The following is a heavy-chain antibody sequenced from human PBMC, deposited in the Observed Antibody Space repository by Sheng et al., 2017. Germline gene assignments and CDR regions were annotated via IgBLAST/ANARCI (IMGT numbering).Heavy chain of an antibody. Sequence: QVQLVESGGGVVQPGRSLRLSCAASGFTFSSYGMHWVRQAPGKGLEWVAVIWYDGSNKYYADSVKGRFTISRDNSKNTLYLQMNSLRAEDTAVYYCVRVLCSGGSCYFGDYGMDVWGQGTTV. J-gene: IGHJ6*02. CDR3: VRVLCSGGSCYFGDYGMDV. CDR1: GFTFSSYG. CDR2: IWYDGSNK. D-gene: IGHD2-15*01. V-gene: IGHV3-33*01.